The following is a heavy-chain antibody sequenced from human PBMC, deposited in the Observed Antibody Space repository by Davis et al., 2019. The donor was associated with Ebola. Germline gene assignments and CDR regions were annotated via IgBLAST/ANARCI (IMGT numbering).Heavy chain of an antibody. Sequence: GESLKISCATSGFSLSYYWMSWVRQAPGKGLEWVANIKQDGSEIYYVDSVKGRFTISRDNAKNSLYLQMNSLRAEDTAVYYCARARGIADYWGQGTLVTVSS. CDR1: GFSLSYYW. D-gene: IGHD2-21*01. J-gene: IGHJ4*02. CDR2: IKQDGSEI. V-gene: IGHV3-7*01. CDR3: ARARGIADY.